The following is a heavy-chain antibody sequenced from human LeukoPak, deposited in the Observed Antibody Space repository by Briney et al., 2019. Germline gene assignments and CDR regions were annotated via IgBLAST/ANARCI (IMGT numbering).Heavy chain of an antibody. J-gene: IGHJ3*02. CDR2: IYYSGST. CDR1: GGPISSSSYY. CDR3: ARRPIYCSGGSCYSRWAAFDI. D-gene: IGHD2-15*01. Sequence: PSETLSLTCTVSGGPISSSSYYWGWIRQPPGKGLEWIGSIYYSGSTYYNPSLKSRVTISGDTSKNQFSLKLSSVTAADTAVYYCARRPIYCSGGSCYSRWAAFDIWGQGTMVTVSS. V-gene: IGHV4-39*01.